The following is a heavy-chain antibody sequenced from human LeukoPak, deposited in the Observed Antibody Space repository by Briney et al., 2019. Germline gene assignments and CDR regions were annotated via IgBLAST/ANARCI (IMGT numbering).Heavy chain of an antibody. CDR2: ISGSGGST. CDR3: ARSMVGEWLFLALDI. Sequence: PGGTLRLSCAASGFTFSSYGMSWVRQAPGKGLEWVSAISGSGGSTYYADSVKGRLTISRDNAKNSLYLQMNSLRVEDTAVYYCARSMVGEWLFLALDIWGQGTKVTVSS. J-gene: IGHJ3*02. D-gene: IGHD3-3*01. CDR1: GFTFSSYG. V-gene: IGHV3-23*01.